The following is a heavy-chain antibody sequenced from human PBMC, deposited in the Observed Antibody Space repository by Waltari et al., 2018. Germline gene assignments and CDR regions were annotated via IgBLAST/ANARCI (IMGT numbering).Heavy chain of an antibody. Sequence: EVQLVESGGGLVKPGGSLRLSCAASGFTFSSYSMNWVRQAPGKGLEWVSSISSSSRYIYHADSVKGRFTISRDNAKNSLYLQMNSLRAEDTAVYYCARDSSYYYGSGMNAFDIWGQGTMVTVSS. V-gene: IGHV3-21*01. D-gene: IGHD3-10*01. CDR3: ARDSSYYYGSGMNAFDI. J-gene: IGHJ3*02. CDR1: GFTFSSYS. CDR2: ISSSSRYI.